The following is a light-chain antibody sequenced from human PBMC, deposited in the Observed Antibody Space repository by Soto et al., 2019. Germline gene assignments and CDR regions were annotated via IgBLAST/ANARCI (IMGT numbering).Light chain of an antibody. CDR1: NIGSTS. CDR2: YDN. CDR3: QVWDSNSDHVV. Sequence: SYELAQAPSVSVAPGKTARITCWETNIGSTSVHWYQQKPGQAPVLIIYYDNARPSGIPERFSGSNSGSTATLTISRVEAGDEADYYCQVWDSNSDHVVFGGGTKVTVL. V-gene: IGLV3-21*04. J-gene: IGLJ2*01.